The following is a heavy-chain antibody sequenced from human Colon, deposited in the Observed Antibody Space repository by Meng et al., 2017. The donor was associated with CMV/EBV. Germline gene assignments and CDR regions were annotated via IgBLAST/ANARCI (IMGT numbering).Heavy chain of an antibody. D-gene: IGHD1-26*01. CDR3: AKWTPGN. Sequence: GESLKISCAASGFIFSDYRMDWIRQAPGKGLEWVARIRHKAGGYTTEYAASVRGRFTVSRDDSKNSLYLQMNSLRAEDTAVYYCAKWTPGNWGQGTLVTVSS. CDR2: IRHKAGGYTT. CDR1: GFIFSDYR. V-gene: IGHV3-72*01. J-gene: IGHJ4*02.